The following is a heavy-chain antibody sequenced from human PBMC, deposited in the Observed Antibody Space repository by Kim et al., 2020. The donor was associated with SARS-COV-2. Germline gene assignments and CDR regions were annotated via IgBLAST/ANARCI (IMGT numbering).Heavy chain of an antibody. V-gene: IGHV4-59*01. CDR1: GGSISSYY. D-gene: IGHD3-3*01. CDR2: IYYSGST. Sequence: SETLSLTCTVSGGSISSYYWGWIRQPPGKGLEWIGYIYYSGSTNYNPSLKSRVTISVDTSKNQFSLKLSSVTAADTAVYYCAREGGSITIFGVVTSGWFDPWGQGTLVTVSS. CDR3: AREGGSITIFGVVTSGWFDP. J-gene: IGHJ5*02.